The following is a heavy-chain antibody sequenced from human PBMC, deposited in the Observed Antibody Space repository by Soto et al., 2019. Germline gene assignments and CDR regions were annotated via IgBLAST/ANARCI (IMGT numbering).Heavy chain of an antibody. D-gene: IGHD2-8*01. Sequence: ASVKVSCKTSGYTFTAYDIYWVRQAPGQGLEWMGWIRAYNGDANYAQRFQGRVSMTIDTSTTTAYMELRTLTPDDTAVYYCAKNGQPPYYYYGLDVWGQGTTVTVSS. CDR2: IRAYNGDA. J-gene: IGHJ6*02. CDR1: GYTFTAYD. CDR3: AKNGQPPYYYYGLDV. V-gene: IGHV1-18*01.